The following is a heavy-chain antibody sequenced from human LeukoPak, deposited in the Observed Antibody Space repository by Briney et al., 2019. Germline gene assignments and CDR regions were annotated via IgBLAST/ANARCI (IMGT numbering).Heavy chain of an antibody. CDR1: GGSISSGGYS. CDR3: ARGQGRDY. V-gene: IGHV4-30-2*01. CDR2: IYHSGST. Sequence: PSQTLSLTCAVSGGSISSGGYSWSWIRQPPGKGLEWIGYIYHSGSTYYNPSLKSRVTISVDRSKNQFSLKLSSVTAADTAVYYCARGQGRDYWGQGTLVTVSS. J-gene: IGHJ4*02.